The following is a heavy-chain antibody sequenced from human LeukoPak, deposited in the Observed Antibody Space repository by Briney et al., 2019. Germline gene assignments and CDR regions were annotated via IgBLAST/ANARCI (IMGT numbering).Heavy chain of an antibody. Sequence: GGSLRLSCAASGFTFSKYWMIWVGQAPGRGLEWVAHINQDGSEKYYVGSVDGRFTISRDNAKNSLYLQMNSLRGEDSALYYCASSTYSSSPSWGQGTLVTVSS. CDR1: GFTFSKYW. J-gene: IGHJ5*02. V-gene: IGHV3-7*01. CDR2: INQDGSEK. CDR3: ASSTYSSSPS. D-gene: IGHD6-6*01.